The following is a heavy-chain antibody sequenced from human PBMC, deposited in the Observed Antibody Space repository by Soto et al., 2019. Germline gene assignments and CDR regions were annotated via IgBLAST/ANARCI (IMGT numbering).Heavy chain of an antibody. CDR1: GFTFSSYG. V-gene: IGHV3-30*18. D-gene: IGHD6-13*01. CDR2: ISYDGSNK. J-gene: IGHJ5*02. Sequence: QVQLVESGGGVVQPGRSLRLSCAASGFTFSSYGMHWVRQAPGKGLEWVAVISYDGSNKYYADSVKGRFTISRDNSKNTLYLQMNSLRAEDTAVYYCAKDYSIAAAGTWWFDPWGQGTLVTVSS. CDR3: AKDYSIAAAGTWWFDP.